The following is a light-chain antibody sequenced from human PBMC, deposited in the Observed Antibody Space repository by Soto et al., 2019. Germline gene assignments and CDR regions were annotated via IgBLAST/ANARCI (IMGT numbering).Light chain of an antibody. CDR1: QSVSSN. J-gene: IGKJ5*01. CDR2: GAS. Sequence: EIVMTQSPATMSVSPGARATISCRASQSVSSNLAWYQQKPGQAPRLLIYGASTRATGIPARFSGSGSGTEFTLTITSLQSEDFAVYYCQQYNNWPPIPFGQGTRL. CDR3: QQYNNWPPIP. V-gene: IGKV3-15*01.